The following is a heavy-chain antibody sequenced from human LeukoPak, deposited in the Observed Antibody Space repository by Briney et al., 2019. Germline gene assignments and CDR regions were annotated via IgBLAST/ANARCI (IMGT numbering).Heavy chain of an antibody. J-gene: IGHJ6*04. V-gene: IGHV3-30*02. CDR3: AKGSAFHVDV. D-gene: IGHD3-3*01. CDR2: IRFDGSDK. CDR1: GFPFSSYG. Sequence: GGSLRLSRGAPGFPFSSYGMHWVRQAPGTGLEWVAFIRFDGSDKYHADSVKGRFTVSRDNSKNTLYLEMNSLRAEDTALYYCAKGSAFHVDVWGKGTTVTCSS.